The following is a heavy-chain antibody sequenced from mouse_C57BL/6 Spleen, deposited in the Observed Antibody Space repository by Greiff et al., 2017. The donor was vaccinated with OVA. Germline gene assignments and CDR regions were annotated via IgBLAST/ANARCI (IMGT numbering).Heavy chain of an antibody. CDR2: IYPGSGNT. Sequence: VHLVESGAELVRPGASVKLSCKASGYTFTDYYINWVKQRPGQGLEWIARIYPGSGNTYYNEKFKGKATLTAEKSSSTAYMQLSSLTSEDSAVYFCARWDGYDVAYWGQGTLVTVSA. J-gene: IGHJ3*01. D-gene: IGHD2-2*01. V-gene: IGHV1-76*01. CDR1: GYTFTDYY. CDR3: ARWDGYDVAY.